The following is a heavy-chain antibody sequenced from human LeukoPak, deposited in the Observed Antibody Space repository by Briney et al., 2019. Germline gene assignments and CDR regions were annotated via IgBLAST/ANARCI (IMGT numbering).Heavy chain of an antibody. CDR3: ASEGLRYCRSTSCYEFDY. Sequence: SETLSLTCTVSGGSISSSSYYWGWIRQPPGKGLEWIGSIYYSGSTYYNPSLKSRVTISVDTSKNQFSLKLSSVTAADTAVYYCASEGLRYCRSTSCYEFDYWGQGTLVTVSS. CDR2: IYYSGST. V-gene: IGHV4-39*01. J-gene: IGHJ4*02. CDR1: GGSISSSSYY. D-gene: IGHD2-2*01.